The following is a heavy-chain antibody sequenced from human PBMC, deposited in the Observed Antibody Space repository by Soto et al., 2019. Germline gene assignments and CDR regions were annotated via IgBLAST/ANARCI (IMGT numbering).Heavy chain of an antibody. CDR2: ISYDGTDK. D-gene: IGHD2-15*01. Sequence: PGGSLRLSXAASGFTFSSYGIHWVRQAPGKGLEWVAVISYDGTDKYYADSVKGRFTISRDNSKNTLYLQINSLRAEDTAVYHCPKDIISGSSYYFYGMDAWGQGTTVTVSS. V-gene: IGHV3-30*18. CDR1: GFTFSSYG. CDR3: PKDIISGSSYYFYGMDA. J-gene: IGHJ6*02.